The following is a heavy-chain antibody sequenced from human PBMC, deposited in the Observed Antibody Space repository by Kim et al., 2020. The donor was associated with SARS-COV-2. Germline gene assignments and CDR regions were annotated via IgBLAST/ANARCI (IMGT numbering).Heavy chain of an antibody. CDR2: IYYSGST. V-gene: IGHV4-59*01. CDR3: ARDGSYGGNSPPDY. J-gene: IGHJ4*02. D-gene: IGHD4-17*01. Sequence: SETLSLTCTVSGGSISSYYWSWIRQPPGKGLEWIGYIYYSGSTNYNPSLKSRVTISVDTSKNQFSLKLSSVTAADTAVYYCARDGSYGGNSPPDYWGQGTLVTVSS. CDR1: GGSISSYY.